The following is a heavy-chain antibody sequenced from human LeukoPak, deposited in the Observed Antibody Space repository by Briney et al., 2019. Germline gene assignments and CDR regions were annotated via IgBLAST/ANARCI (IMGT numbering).Heavy chain of an antibody. CDR3: ARSFYYGSGSHGMDV. V-gene: IGHV3-74*01. D-gene: IGHD3-10*01. J-gene: IGHJ6*02. Sequence: GGSLRLSCAASGFIISGDYMHSVRQVPGKGLVWVSRINGDGSGADYADSVKGRFTISRDNAKNTLYLQMNSLRAEDTAVYYCARSFYYGSGSHGMDVWGQGTTVTVSS. CDR1: GFIISGDY. CDR2: INGDGSGA.